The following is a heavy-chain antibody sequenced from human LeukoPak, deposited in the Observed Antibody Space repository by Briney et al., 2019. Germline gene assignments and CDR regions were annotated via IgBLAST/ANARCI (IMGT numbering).Heavy chain of an antibody. Sequence: GESLKISCKGSGYIFTSYWICWVRQMPGKGLEWMGIIYPGDSDTRYSPSFQGQVTISADRSISTAYLQWSSLKASDTAMYYCARLLGYCSGGSCYGPGHYFDYWGQGTLVTVSS. V-gene: IGHV5-51*01. J-gene: IGHJ4*02. CDR3: ARLLGYCSGGSCYGPGHYFDY. CDR2: IYPGDSDT. CDR1: GYIFTSYW. D-gene: IGHD2-15*01.